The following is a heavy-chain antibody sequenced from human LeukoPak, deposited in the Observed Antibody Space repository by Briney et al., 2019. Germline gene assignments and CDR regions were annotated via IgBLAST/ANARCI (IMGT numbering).Heavy chain of an antibody. V-gene: IGHV3-23*01. CDR1: GFTFSSYA. Sequence: PGGSLRLSCAASGFTFSSYAMSWVCQAPGKGLEWVSAISGSGGSTYYADSVKGRFTISRDNSKNTLYLQMNSLRAEDTAVYYCAKDRVSSSWLNWFDPWGQGTLVTVSS. CDR2: ISGSGGST. J-gene: IGHJ5*02. CDR3: AKDRVSSSWLNWFDP. D-gene: IGHD6-13*01.